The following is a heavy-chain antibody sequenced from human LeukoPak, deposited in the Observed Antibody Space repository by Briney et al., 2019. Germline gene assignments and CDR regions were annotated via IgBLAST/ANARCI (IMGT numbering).Heavy chain of an antibody. J-gene: IGHJ3*02. CDR2: INYSGNT. CDR3: AREGRYSGSLGAFDI. Sequence: SETLSLTCIVSGDSISRYYWSWMRQPPGKGLEWIGHINYSGNTNYNPSLKSRVTISIDTSKNHFSLKLSSVTAADTAVYYCAREGRYSGSLGAFDIWGQGTMVTVSS. D-gene: IGHD1-26*01. V-gene: IGHV4-59*12. CDR1: GDSISRYY.